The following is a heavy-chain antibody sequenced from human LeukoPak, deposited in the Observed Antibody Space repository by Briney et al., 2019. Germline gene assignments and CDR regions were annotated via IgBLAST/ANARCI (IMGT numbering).Heavy chain of an antibody. CDR3: ARGGQYYDFWSGYYTQGVIAMEGDYYYYMDV. D-gene: IGHD3-3*01. CDR1: GYTFTSYD. CDR2: MNPNSGNT. Sequence: GASVKVSCKASGYTFTSYDINWVRQATGQGLEWMGWMNPNSGNTGYAQKFQGRVTMTRDTSISTAYMELSRLRSDDTAVYYCARGGQYYDFWSGYYTQGVIAMEGDYYYYMDVWGKGTTVTVSS. J-gene: IGHJ6*03. V-gene: IGHV1-8*01.